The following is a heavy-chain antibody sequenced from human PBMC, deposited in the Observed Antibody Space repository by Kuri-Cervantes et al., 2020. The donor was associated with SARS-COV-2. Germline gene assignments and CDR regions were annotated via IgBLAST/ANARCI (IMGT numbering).Heavy chain of an antibody. V-gene: IGHV3-23*01. CDR3: AKDPRTTVTTFLFDY. CDR2: ISGSGGST. J-gene: IGHJ4*02. D-gene: IGHD4-17*01. Sequence: GGSLRLSCAASGFTFSSYAMSWVRQAPGKGLEWVSAISGSGGSTYYADSVKGRFTISRDNSKNTLYLQMNSLRAEDTAVYSCAKDPRTTVTTFLFDYWGQGTLVTVSS. CDR1: GFTFSSYA.